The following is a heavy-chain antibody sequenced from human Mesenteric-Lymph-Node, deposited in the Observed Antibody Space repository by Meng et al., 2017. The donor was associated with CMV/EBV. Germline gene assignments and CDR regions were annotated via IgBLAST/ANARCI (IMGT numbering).Heavy chain of an antibody. J-gene: IGHJ4*02. CDR1: CGSFSGYY. Sequence: QVWLPQWGAGMLEASETLSVTCAFYCGSFSGYYLNWIRQSPGKGLEWIGEINQRGRTTYNPSFTSRIIISVDTSTNQISLNMSSVTAADTAVYYCARGSSYDILTGYFDYWGQGALVTVSS. CDR3: ARGSSYDILTGYFDY. CDR2: INQRGRT. D-gene: IGHD3-9*01. V-gene: IGHV4-34*01.